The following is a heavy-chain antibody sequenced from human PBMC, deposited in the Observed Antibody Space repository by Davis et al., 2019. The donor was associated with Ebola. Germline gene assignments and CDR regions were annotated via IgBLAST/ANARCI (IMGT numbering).Heavy chain of an antibody. J-gene: IGHJ3*02. CDR2: IIPIFGTA. V-gene: IGHV1-69*06. CDR1: GGTFSSYA. Sequence: SVKVSCKASGGTFSSYAISWVRQAPGQGLEWMGGIIPIFGTANYAQKFQGRVTITADKSTSTAYMELSSLRSEDTAVYYCARALNWNPRGGAFDIWGQGTMVTVSS. D-gene: IGHD1-1*01. CDR3: ARALNWNPRGGAFDI.